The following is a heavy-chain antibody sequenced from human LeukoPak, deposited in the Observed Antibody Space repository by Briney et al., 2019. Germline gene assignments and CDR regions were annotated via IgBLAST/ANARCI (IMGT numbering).Heavy chain of an antibody. Sequence: GEPLQISCKGSGSRFTSYWIGWVRQMPGKGLEWMGIIYPGDSDTRYSPSFQGQVTISADKSISTAYLQWSSLKASDTAMYYCARGNSGSYENFDYWGQGTLVTVSS. J-gene: IGHJ4*02. CDR3: ARGNSGSYENFDY. CDR2: IYPGDSDT. CDR1: GSRFTSYW. V-gene: IGHV5-51*01. D-gene: IGHD1-26*01.